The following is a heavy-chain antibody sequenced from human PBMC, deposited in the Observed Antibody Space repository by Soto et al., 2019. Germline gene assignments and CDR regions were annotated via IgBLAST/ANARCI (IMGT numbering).Heavy chain of an antibody. V-gene: IGHV3-15*07. CDR1: GLTFTNVW. Sequence: EVQLVESGGDLVKPGGSLRLSCAASGLTFTNVWMNWVRQAPGRGLEWVGRIRSETDGGTTDYAAPVKGRFTISRDYSKNTLDLEINSLENEDTAVYYCNSERERWMVTPANWGRGTLGTVSS. CDR3: NSERERWMVTPAN. D-gene: IGHD2-21*02. CDR2: IRSETDGGTT. J-gene: IGHJ4*02.